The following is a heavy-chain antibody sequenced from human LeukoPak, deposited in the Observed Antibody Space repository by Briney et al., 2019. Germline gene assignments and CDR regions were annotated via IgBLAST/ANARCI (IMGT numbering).Heavy chain of an antibody. Sequence: GGSLRLSCAASGFTVSSNYMSWVRQAPGKGLEWVSVIYSGGSTYYADSVKGRFTISRDNSKNTLYLQMNSLRAEDTAVYYCTRVGYYDSSGYFSPGAFDIWGQGTMVTVSS. V-gene: IGHV3-53*01. D-gene: IGHD3-22*01. CDR3: TRVGYYDSSGYFSPGAFDI. CDR2: IYSGGST. CDR1: GFTVSSNY. J-gene: IGHJ3*02.